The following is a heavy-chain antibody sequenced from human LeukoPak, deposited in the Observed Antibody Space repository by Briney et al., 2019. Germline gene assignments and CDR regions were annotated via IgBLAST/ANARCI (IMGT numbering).Heavy chain of an antibody. D-gene: IGHD3-10*01. CDR1: GFTFSNFG. J-gene: IGHJ4*02. Sequence: GGSLRLSCAASGFTFSNFGMHWVRQAPGKGLEWVAVISDDGSNIHYADSVKGRFTISRDNFRNTLFLQTSSLRGEDTAVYYCAKDRIEWFGELLSSFDFWGQGTLVTVSS. CDR2: ISDDGSNI. V-gene: IGHV3-30*18. CDR3: AKDRIEWFGELLSSFDF.